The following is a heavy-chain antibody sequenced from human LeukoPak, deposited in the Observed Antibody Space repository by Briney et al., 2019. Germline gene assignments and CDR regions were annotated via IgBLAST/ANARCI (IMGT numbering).Heavy chain of an antibody. D-gene: IGHD1-1*01. CDR1: GFSFSSYW. V-gene: IGHV3-74*01. CDR3: ISDHTGHDDY. CDR2: INIDGRTT. J-gene: IGHJ4*02. Sequence: GGSLRLSCAASGFSFSSYWMHWVRQAPGKGLVWVSRINIDGRTTTYADSVKGRFTISRDNAKNTLSLQMNSLRADDTAVYYCISDHTGHDDYWGQGTLVTVSS.